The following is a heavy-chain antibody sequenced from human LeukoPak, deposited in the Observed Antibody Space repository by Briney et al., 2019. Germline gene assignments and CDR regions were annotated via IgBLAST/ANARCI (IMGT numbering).Heavy chain of an antibody. V-gene: IGHV3-30-3*01. CDR1: GFTFSSYA. Sequence: GGSLRLSCAASGFTFSSYAMHWVRQAPGKGLEWVAVISYDGSNKYYADSVKGRFTISRDNSKNTLYLQMNSLKTEDTAVYYCTTGITIFGVVPYYFDYWGQGTLVTVSS. CDR2: ISYDGSNK. D-gene: IGHD3-3*01. J-gene: IGHJ4*02. CDR3: TTGITIFGVVPYYFDY.